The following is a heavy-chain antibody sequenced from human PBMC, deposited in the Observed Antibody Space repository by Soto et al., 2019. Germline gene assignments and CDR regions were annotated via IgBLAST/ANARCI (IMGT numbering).Heavy chain of an antibody. V-gene: IGHV4-61*01. CDR3: ARADIALDY. Sequence: ASETLSLTCSVSGGSVSSGSYYWNWIRQPPGKGLEWIGYIYYTGGTSYNPSLRSRVTISADTSKNEFSLKLTSVTAADTAVYYCARADIALDYWGQGSLVTVSS. CDR1: GGSVSSGSYY. J-gene: IGHJ4*02. D-gene: IGHD5-12*01. CDR2: IYYTGGT.